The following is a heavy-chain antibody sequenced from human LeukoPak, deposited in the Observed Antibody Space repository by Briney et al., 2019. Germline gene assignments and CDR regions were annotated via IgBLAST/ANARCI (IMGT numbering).Heavy chain of an antibody. J-gene: IGHJ4*02. D-gene: IGHD6-19*01. CDR2: ISGSGGST. CDR1: GFTFSSYA. V-gene: IGHV3-23*01. Sequence: PGGSLRLSCAASGFTFSSYAMSWVRQAPGKGLEWVSAISGSGGSTYYADSAKGRFTISRDNAKNSLYLQMNSLRAEDTAVYYCARDDPSPGYSSGWPYFDYWGQRTLVTVSS. CDR3: ARDDPSPGYSSGWPYFDY.